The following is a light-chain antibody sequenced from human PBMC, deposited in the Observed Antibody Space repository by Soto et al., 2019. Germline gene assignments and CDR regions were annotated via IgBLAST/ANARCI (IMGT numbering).Light chain of an antibody. J-gene: IGKJ5*01. V-gene: IGKV1D-12*01. CDR3: QQGHPFPVN. CDR2: AAS. Sequence: DVQMTQSPSSVSASVGDRVTITCRASQDISRWLAWYHQKPGQAPKFLIYAASNLQSGDPSSLSGSGSGTDLAITISSLQPEDFATYYCQQGHPFPVNLGPGTRLEMK. CDR1: QDISRW.